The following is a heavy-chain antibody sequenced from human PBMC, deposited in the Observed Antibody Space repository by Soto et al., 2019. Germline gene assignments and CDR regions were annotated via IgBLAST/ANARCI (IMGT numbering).Heavy chain of an antibody. CDR1: GFTFSSYG. Sequence: GWSLRLSCAASGFTFSSYGMRLVRQAPGKGLEWVSSISGTGGSTYYADSVKGRFTISRDNSKNTLYLQINSLRAEDTAVYYCPKMGPFSMILVIITQNFYYWGQGTLVAVSX. J-gene: IGHJ4*02. V-gene: IGHV3-23*01. CDR3: PKMGPFSMILVIITQNFYY. CDR2: ISGTGGST. D-gene: IGHD3-22*01.